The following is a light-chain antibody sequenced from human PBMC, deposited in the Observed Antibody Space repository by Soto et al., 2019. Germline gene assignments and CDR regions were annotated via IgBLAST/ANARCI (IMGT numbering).Light chain of an antibody. J-gene: IGLJ1*01. CDR3: ATWDDSLKGV. CDR2: TNN. Sequence: QSVLTQPPSASGTPGQRVTISCSGSTSNIGSHSVNWFQHLPGTAPKLLIITNNQRPSGVPDRFSGYKSGTSASLVIIGLQSDDEADYYCATWDDSLKGVFGTGTKVTVL. CDR1: TSNIGSHS. V-gene: IGLV1-44*01.